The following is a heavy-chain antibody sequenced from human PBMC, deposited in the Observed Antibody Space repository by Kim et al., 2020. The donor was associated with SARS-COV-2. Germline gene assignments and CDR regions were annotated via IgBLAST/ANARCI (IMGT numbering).Heavy chain of an antibody. V-gene: IGHV3-66*01. Sequence: GGSLRLSCAASGFTVSSNYMSWVRQAPGKGLEWVSIIYSGGSTYYADSVKGRFTISRDNSKNTLYLQMNSLRAEDTAVYYCAREISEITGIAAAGDYWGQGTLVTVSS. J-gene: IGHJ4*02. CDR1: GFTVSSNY. D-gene: IGHD6-13*01. CDR3: AREISEITGIAAAGDY. CDR2: IYSGGST.